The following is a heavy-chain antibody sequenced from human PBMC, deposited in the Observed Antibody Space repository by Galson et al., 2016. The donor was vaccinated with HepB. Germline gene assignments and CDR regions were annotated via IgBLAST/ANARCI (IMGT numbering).Heavy chain of an antibody. J-gene: IGHJ4*02. CDR1: GYTFTNYG. D-gene: IGHD3-16*01. CDR2: ISAYNGDI. CDR3: ARGAAKGGDLDY. V-gene: IGHV1-18*01. Sequence: SVKVSCKASGYTFTNYGITWVRQAPGQGVEWMGWISAYNGDIHYAQRLQDRLTVTIDTPTSTAYMDLRSLRSDDTAVYYCARGAAKGGDLDYWGQGTLVIVSS.